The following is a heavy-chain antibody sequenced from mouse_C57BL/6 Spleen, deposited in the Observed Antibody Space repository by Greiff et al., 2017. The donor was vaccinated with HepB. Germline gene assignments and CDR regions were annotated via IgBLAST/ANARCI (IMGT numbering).Heavy chain of an antibody. CDR3: ARSGDGYYVWFAY. CDR1: GYTFTSYW. D-gene: IGHD2-3*01. V-gene: IGHV1-52*01. CDR2: IDPSDSET. J-gene: IGHJ3*01. Sequence: QVQLQQPGAELVRPGSSVKLSCKASGYTFTSYWMHWVKQRPIQGLEWIGNIDPSDSETHYNQKFKDKATLTVDKSSSTASMQLSSLTSEDAAVYYCARSGDGYYVWFAYWGQGTLVTVSA.